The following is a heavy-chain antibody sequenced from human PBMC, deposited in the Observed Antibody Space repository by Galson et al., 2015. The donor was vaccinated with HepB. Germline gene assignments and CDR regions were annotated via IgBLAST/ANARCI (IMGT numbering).Heavy chain of an antibody. J-gene: IGHJ6*02. D-gene: IGHD3-16*02. CDR1: GGSISGGGDY. Sequence: TLSLTCTVSGGSISGGGDYWSWIRQHPEKGLEWIGNIYYSGSTYYNPSLKSRVTISVDTSKNHLSLKLRSVTAADTAVYYCARADYAYVWGSYRYHGMDVWGQGTTVTVSS. V-gene: IGHV4-31*03. CDR2: IYYSGST. CDR3: ARADYAYVWGSYRYHGMDV.